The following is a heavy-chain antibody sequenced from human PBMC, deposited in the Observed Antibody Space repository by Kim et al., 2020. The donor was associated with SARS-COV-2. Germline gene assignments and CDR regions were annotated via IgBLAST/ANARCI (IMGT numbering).Heavy chain of an antibody. Sequence: ASVKVSCKPSGYTFTSYAMNWVRQAPGQGLEWMGWINTNTGNPTYAQGFTGRFVFSLDTSVSTAYLQISSLKAEDTAVYYCARGWVVVAATWFDPWGQGTLVTVSS. CDR3: ARGWVVVAATWFDP. D-gene: IGHD2-15*01. J-gene: IGHJ5*02. CDR2: INTNTGNP. V-gene: IGHV7-4-1*02. CDR1: GYTFTSYA.